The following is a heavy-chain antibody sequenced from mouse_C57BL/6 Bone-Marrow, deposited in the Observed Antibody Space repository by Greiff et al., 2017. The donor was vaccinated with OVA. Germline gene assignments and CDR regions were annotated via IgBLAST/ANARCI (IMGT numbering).Heavy chain of an antibody. CDR2: IDPSDSYT. J-gene: IGHJ4*01. D-gene: IGHD2-4*01. CDR1: GYTFTSYW. Sequence: VQLQQPGAELVRPGTSVKLSCKASGYTFTSYWMHWVKQRPGQGLEWIGVIDPSDSYTNYNQKFKGKATLTVDTSSSTAYMQLSSLTSEDSAVYYCRAYDHDWAMDYWGQGTSVTVSS. V-gene: IGHV1-59*01. CDR3: RAYDHDWAMDY.